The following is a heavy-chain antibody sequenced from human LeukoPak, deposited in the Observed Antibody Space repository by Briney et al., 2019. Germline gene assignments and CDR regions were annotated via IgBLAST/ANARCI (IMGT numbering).Heavy chain of an antibody. D-gene: IGHD2-2*01. CDR1: GFTFRSYG. V-gene: IGHV3-30*02. J-gene: IGHJ4*02. CDR3: AKAPRGGIVVVPAAMHY. CDR2: IRYDGSNK. Sequence: AGGSLRLSCAASGFTFRSYGMHWVRQAPGKGLEWVAFIRYDGSNKYYADSVKGRFTISRDNSKNTLYLQMNSLRAEDTAVYYCAKAPRGGIVVVPAAMHYWGQGTLVTVSS.